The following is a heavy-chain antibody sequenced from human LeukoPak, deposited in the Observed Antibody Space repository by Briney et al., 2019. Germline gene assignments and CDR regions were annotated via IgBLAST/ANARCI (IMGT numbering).Heavy chain of an antibody. CDR2: IYYSGST. CDR1: GGSISSYY. D-gene: IGHD3-10*01. Sequence: SETLSLTCTVSGGSISSYYWSWIRQPPGKGLEWIGYIYYSGSTNYNPSLKSRVTISVDTSKNQFSLKLSSVTAADTAVYYCARELGELWFGELSYYYYYMGVWGKGTTVTISS. J-gene: IGHJ6*03. CDR3: ARELGELWFGELSYYYYYMGV. V-gene: IGHV4-59*01.